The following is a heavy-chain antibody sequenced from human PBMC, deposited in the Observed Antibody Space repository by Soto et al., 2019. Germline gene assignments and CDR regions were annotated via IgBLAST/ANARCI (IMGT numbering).Heavy chain of an antibody. V-gene: IGHV1-8*01. CDR1: GYSFIDYD. J-gene: IGHJ5*02. CDR2: MTPNSGNT. CDR3: ARNPDSSGLFDP. D-gene: IGHD6-19*01. Sequence: QVQLVQSGAEVKKPGASVKVSCKASGYSFIDYDINWVRQATGQGLEWMGWMTPNSGNTGYAQKFQGRVTLTRDTSIGTAYMELSSLKFEDTAVYYCARNPDSSGLFDPWGQGTLVTVSS.